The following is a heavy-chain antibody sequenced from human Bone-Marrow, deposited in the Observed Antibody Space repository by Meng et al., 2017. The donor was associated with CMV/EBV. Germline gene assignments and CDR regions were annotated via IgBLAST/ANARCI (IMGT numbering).Heavy chain of an antibody. Sequence: ASVKVSCKASGYTFTTYYIYWVRQAPGQGLEWMGIINPSGGNTNYAQKFQGRVTMTRDTSTSTVYMELSSLRSEDTAVYYCARDIGYCSSTSCYGGGFDAFDIWGQGTMVTVSS. J-gene: IGHJ3*02. CDR3: ARDIGYCSSTSCYGGGFDAFDI. D-gene: IGHD2-2*03. V-gene: IGHV1-46*01. CDR1: GYTFTTYY. CDR2: INPSGGNT.